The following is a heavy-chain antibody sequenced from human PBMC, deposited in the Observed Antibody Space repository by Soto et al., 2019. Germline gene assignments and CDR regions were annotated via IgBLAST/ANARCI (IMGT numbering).Heavy chain of an antibody. CDR3: ANSFRSIWVTYFSYCMDV. CDR1: GITGSTSGWG. Sequence: GPTLLSPTPALTMACTFAGITGSTSGWGVGWIRQPPGKALEWLAPIYWNDDKAYSPSLKSRLTITMDTSKNQLFLTLSNMDTVDTATYYCANSFRSIWVTYFSYCMDVWGQGTLVTVSS. V-gene: IGHV2-5*01. D-gene: IGHD6-13*01. CDR2: IYWNDDK. J-gene: IGHJ6*02.